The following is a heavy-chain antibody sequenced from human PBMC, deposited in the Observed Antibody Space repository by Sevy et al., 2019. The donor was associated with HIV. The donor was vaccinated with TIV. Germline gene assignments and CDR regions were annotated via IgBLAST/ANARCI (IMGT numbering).Heavy chain of an antibody. V-gene: IGHV4-39*01. CDR1: GGSISSSAYY. CDR2: IFYSGSA. J-gene: IGHJ4*02. D-gene: IGHD2-21*01. Sequence: SETLSLTCTVSGGSISSSAYYWGWLRQPPGKGLEWIANIFYSGSANYSPSLNARVTISVDTSKNQFSLRLNSVTAADTAVYYCARQGGIVDRAFDFWGQRSLVTVSS. CDR3: ARQGGIVDRAFDF.